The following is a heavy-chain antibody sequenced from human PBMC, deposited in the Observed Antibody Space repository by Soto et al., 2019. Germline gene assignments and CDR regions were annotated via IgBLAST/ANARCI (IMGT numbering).Heavy chain of an antibody. D-gene: IGHD3-22*01. J-gene: IGHJ4*02. CDR3: ARDLSKTYYYDSSGSPDY. Sequence: GGSLRLSCAASGFTFSSYGMHWVRQAPGKGLEWVAVIWYDGSNKYYADSVKGRFTISRDNSKNTLYLQMNSLRAEDTAVYYCARDLSKTYYYDSSGSPDYWGQGTLVTVSS. CDR1: GFTFSSYG. V-gene: IGHV3-33*01. CDR2: IWYDGSNK.